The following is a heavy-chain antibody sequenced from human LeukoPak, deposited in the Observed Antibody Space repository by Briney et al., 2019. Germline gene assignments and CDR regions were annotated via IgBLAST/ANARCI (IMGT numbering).Heavy chain of an antibody. CDR3: ARDCYSSGCLDY. J-gene: IGHJ4*02. CDR1: GYTFTGYY. D-gene: IGHD6-19*01. Sequence: ASVKVSCKASGYTFTGYYIHWVRQAPGQGLEWMGWINPNSGGTNYAQKFQGRVTMTRDTSISTAYMELSRLRSDDTAVYYCARDCYSSGCLDYWGQGTLVTVSS. V-gene: IGHV1-2*02. CDR2: INPNSGGT.